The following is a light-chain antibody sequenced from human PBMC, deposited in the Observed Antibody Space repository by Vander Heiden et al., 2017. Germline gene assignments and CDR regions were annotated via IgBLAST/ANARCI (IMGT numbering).Light chain of an antibody. CDR2: EVN. Sequence: QSALTQPPSASGSPGQSVTISCTGSSSDVGVYNSVAWYQQHPGKAPKVMIYEVNKRPSGDPDRFSGSKSGNTASLTVSGLQAEDEADYYCTSYAGSNDLVFGGGTKLTVL. J-gene: IGLJ3*02. CDR1: SSDVGVYNS. CDR3: TSYAGSNDLV. V-gene: IGLV2-8*01.